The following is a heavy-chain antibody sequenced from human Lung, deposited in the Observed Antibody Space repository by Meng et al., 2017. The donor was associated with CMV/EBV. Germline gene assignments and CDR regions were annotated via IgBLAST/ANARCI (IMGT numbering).Heavy chain of an antibody. J-gene: IGHJ4*01. CDR1: GYTLTNYY. D-gene: IGHD6-13*01. V-gene: IGHV1-46*01. CDR2: INPSDNTT. CDR3: ARDLGYSSSWYFQYYFDC. Sequence: SXXVSXKASGYTLTNYYIHWVRQAPGQGLEWMGIINPSDNTTIYAQKFQGRVTMTRDTSTSTVYMELSSLRSDDTALYYCARDLGYSSSWYFQYYFDCWGQRTLVTVSS.